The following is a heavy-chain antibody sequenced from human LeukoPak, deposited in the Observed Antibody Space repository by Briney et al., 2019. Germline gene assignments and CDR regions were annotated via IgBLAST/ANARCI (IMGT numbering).Heavy chain of an antibody. CDR1: GFTFSSYE. D-gene: IGHD3-10*01. CDR3: TRAPSLSWFDP. V-gene: IGHV3-49*04. CDR2: IRSKTHGGTT. J-gene: IGHJ5*02. Sequence: GGSLRLSCAASGFTFSSYEMNWVRQAPGQGLERVGFIRSKTHGGTTEYAASVKGRFIISRDDSRSIAYLQMNSLKTEDTAVYYCTRAPSLSWFDPWGQGTLVTVSS.